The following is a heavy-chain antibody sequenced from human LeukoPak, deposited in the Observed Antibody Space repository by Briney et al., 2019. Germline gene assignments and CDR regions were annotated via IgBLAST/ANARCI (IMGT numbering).Heavy chain of an antibody. CDR1: GDTFTNYG. V-gene: IGHV1-18*01. CDR3: ARDSSSDSGIYLGYY. J-gene: IGHJ4*02. D-gene: IGHD3-10*01. Sequence: ASVKVSCKASGDTFTNYGFSWVRQAPGQGLEWMGWISAHNGNTNYEQKFQGRVTMTTDTSTSTAYMELRSLRSDDTAVYYCARDSSSDSGIYLGYYWGQGTLVTVSS. CDR2: ISAHNGNT.